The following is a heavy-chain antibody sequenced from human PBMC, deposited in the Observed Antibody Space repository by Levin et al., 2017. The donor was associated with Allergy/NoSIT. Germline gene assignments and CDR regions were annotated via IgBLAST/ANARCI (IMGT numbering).Heavy chain of an antibody. D-gene: IGHD3-10*01. Sequence: GESLKISCAASGFTFSSYDMHWVRQATGKGLEWVSAIGTAGDTYYPGSVKGRFTISRENAKNSLYLQMNSLRAGDTAVYYCARGRVLLWFGELLAYYFDYWGQGTLVTVSS. CDR2: IGTAGDT. V-gene: IGHV3-13*04. CDR1: GFTFSSYD. CDR3: ARGRVLLWFGELLAYYFDY. J-gene: IGHJ4*02.